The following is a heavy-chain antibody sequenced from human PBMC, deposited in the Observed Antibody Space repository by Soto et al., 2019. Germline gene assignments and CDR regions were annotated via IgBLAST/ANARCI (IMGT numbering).Heavy chain of an antibody. V-gene: IGHV1-69*02. J-gene: IGHJ4*02. Sequence: SVKVSCKASGGAFSSYTISWVRQAPGQGLEWMGRIIPILGIANYAQKFQGRVTITADKSTSTAYMELSSLRSEDTAVYYCARGSTIFGVVTTGGYFDYWGQGTLVTVSS. CDR2: IIPILGIA. D-gene: IGHD3-3*01. CDR1: GGAFSSYT. CDR3: ARGSTIFGVVTTGGYFDY.